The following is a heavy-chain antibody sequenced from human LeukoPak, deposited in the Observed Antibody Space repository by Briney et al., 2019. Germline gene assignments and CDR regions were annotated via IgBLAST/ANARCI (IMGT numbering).Heavy chain of an antibody. D-gene: IGHD6-19*01. V-gene: IGHV4-59*12. CDR1: GGSISSYY. J-gene: IGHJ5*02. CDR2: IYHSGTT. Sequence: PSETLSLTCTVSGGSISSYYWSWIRQPPGKGLEWIGTIYHSGTTYYNPSLKSRATISVDTSKNQFSLKLSSVTAADTAVYYCVRGRYSSGWFKDKNWFDPWGQGIPVTVSS. CDR3: VRGRYSSGWFKDKNWFDP.